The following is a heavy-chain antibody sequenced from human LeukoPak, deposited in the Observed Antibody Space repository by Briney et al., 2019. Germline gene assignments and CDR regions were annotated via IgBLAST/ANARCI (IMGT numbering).Heavy chain of an antibody. CDR3: AKHTYSSGWPQVPSDY. D-gene: IGHD6-19*01. CDR1: GFTFSNYA. Sequence: GGSLRLSCIASGFTFSNYAMSWVRQAPGKGREWVSAVTGSGDSTYYADSVKGRFSISRDNSRNTLYLQLRSLTVDDTALYYCAKHTYSSGWPQVPSDYWGRGTLVTVSS. V-gene: IGHV3-23*01. CDR2: VTGSGDST. J-gene: IGHJ4*02.